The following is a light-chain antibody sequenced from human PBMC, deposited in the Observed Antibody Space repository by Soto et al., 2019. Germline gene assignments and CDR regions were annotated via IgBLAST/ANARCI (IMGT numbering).Light chain of an antibody. CDR2: DVI. CDR1: SSDVGVYKY. CDR3: CSYAGDYTFV. V-gene: IGLV2-11*01. J-gene: IGLJ1*01. Sequence: QSVLIQPRSVSGSPGQSVTISCTGTSSDVGVYKYVSWYRQHPGKAPKLMIYDVITRPSGVPDRFSGSKSGNTASLTISGLQAEVEADYYCCSYAGDYTFVFGSGTKLTVL.